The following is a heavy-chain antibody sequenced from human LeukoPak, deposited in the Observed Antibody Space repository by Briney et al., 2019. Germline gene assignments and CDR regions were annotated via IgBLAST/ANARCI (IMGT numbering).Heavy chain of an antibody. Sequence: ASVKVSCKASGGTFSSYAISWVRQAPGQGLEWMGGIIPIFGTANYAQKFQGRVTITTDESTSTAYMELSSLRSEDTAVYYCARAGYSYGPYYSYMDVWGKGTTVTVSS. CDR3: ARAGYSYGPYYSYMDV. CDR1: GGTFSSYA. J-gene: IGHJ6*03. CDR2: IIPIFGTA. V-gene: IGHV1-69*05. D-gene: IGHD5-18*01.